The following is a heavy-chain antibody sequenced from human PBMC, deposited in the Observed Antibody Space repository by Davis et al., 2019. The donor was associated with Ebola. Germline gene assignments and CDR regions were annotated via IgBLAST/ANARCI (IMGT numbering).Heavy chain of an antibody. D-gene: IGHD2-2*02. CDR1: GYTFTSYY. J-gene: IGHJ6*02. CDR2: INPSGGTT. V-gene: IGHV1-46*01. CDR3: ARGHSLRFHCSSTSCYRGYYYYSGMDD. Sequence: ASVKVSCKASGYTFTSYYMHWVRQAPGQGLEWMGIINPSGGTTRYAQKFQGRVTMTRDTSKNQFSLTLSSVTAENTAVYYCARGHSLRFHCSSTSCYRGYYYYSGMDDWGQGTTVTVSS.